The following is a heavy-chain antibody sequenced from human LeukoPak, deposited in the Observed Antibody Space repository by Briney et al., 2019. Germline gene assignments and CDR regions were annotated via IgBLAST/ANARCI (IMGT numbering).Heavy chain of an antibody. V-gene: IGHV4-34*01. CDR1: GGSFSGYY. D-gene: IGHD4-23*01. J-gene: IGHJ2*01. Sequence: SETLSLTCAVYGGSFSGYYWSWIRQPPGKGLEWIGEINHSGSTNYNPSLKSRVTISVDTSKNQFSLKLSSVTAADTAVYYCARMTPYGGNSQRYRYFDLWGRGTLVTVSS. CDR2: INHSGST. CDR3: ARMTPYGGNSQRYRYFDL.